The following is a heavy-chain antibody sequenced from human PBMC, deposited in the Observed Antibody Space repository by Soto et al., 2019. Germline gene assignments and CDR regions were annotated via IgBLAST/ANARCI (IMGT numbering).Heavy chain of an antibody. Sequence: QVQLVQSGGEVKKPGASVKVSCKASGYTFTIYGINWVRQAPGQGLEWMGWISPDNGNTNYAQKLQGRVTMTTDTSMSTAYMELRSLRSDDTAVYYCARALGYSGYAGMDVWGQETTVTVSS. CDR1: GYTFTIYG. J-gene: IGHJ6*02. CDR2: ISPDNGNT. CDR3: ARALGYSGYAGMDV. V-gene: IGHV1-18*01. D-gene: IGHD5-12*01.